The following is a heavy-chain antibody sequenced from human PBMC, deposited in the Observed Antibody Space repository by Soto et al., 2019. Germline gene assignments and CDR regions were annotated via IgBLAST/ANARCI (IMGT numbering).Heavy chain of an antibody. D-gene: IGHD3-3*01. CDR3: ARSIFGVKYYYYYYMDV. CDR2: IYYSGST. V-gene: IGHV4-31*03. CDR1: GSSISSGGYY. J-gene: IGHJ6*03. Sequence: SETLSLTCTVSGSSISSGGYYWCWIRQHPGKGLEWIGYIYYSGSTYYNPSLKSRVTISVDTSKNQFSLKLSSVTAADTAVYYCARSIFGVKYYYYYYMDVWGKGTTVTVSS.